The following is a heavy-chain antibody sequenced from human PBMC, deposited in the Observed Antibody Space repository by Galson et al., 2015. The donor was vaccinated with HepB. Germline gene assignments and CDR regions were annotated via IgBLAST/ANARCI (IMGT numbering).Heavy chain of an antibody. CDR1: GFTLSNYS. V-gene: IGHV3-21*01. J-gene: IGHJ4*02. Sequence: SLRLSCAASGFTLSNYSMNWVRQAPGKGLEWVSSISYSRSYTYYADSVKGRFTISRDNAKNSLYLQMNSLRAEDTAVYYCARVDNSAYGEFDYWGQGTLVTVSS. CDR3: ARVDNSAYGEFDY. D-gene: IGHD5-12*01. CDR2: ISYSRSYT.